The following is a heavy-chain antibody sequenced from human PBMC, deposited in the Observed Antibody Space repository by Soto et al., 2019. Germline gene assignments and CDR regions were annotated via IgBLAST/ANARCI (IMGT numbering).Heavy chain of an antibody. V-gene: IGHV3-9*01. D-gene: IGHD3-9*01. CDR3: VKEVGTTVFCLVYDGSDL. CDR2: ISWNSGNI. Sequence: EVQLVESGGGLVQPGRSLRLSCAASGFTFEDYAMHWVRQAPGKGPEWVSGISWNSGNIGYAETVKGRFSISRYNAKNSPYLQMISLRADDSASDACVKEVGTTVFCLVYDGSDLWCHGTMVSVSS. CDR1: GFTFEDYA. J-gene: IGHJ3*01.